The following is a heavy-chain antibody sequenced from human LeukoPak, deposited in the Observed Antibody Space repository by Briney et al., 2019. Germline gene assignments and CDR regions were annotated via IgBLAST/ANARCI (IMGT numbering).Heavy chain of an antibody. V-gene: IGHV3-23*01. D-gene: IGHD4-17*01. Sequence: PGGSLRLSCAASGCTFSSYDMSWVRRAPGKGLEWVSTINGAESTYYADSVKGRFTISRDNSKKTLYLQMNSLRAEDTAVYYCAKGLVTTAADYWGRGTLVTVAS. J-gene: IGHJ4*02. CDR3: AKGLVTTAADY. CDR2: INGAEST. CDR1: GCTFSSYD.